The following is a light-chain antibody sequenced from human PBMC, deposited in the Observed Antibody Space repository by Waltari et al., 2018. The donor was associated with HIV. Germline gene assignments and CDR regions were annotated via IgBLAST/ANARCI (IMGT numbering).Light chain of an antibody. V-gene: IGKV1-5*03. CDR1: QSIDNW. Sequence: DIQMTQSPSNLSASVGDTGVITCRARQSIDNWLALYQQKPGRAPRHLVSRTSRLESGVSSRFRGSGSGTEFTPTIMSLQPDDIGTYYCQQYSTHYAFGQGTRVE. CDR3: QQYSTHYA. CDR2: RTS. J-gene: IGKJ2*01.